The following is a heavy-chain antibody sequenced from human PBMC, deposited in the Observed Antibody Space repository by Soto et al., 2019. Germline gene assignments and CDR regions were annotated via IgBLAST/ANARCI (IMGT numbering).Heavy chain of an antibody. CDR2: IYYSGST. V-gene: IGHV4-31*03. CDR1: GGSISSGGYY. J-gene: IGHJ4*02. D-gene: IGHD3-16*02. CDR3: ARDSHDYVLGSYRPDY. Sequence: QVQLQESGPGLVKPSQTLSLTCTVSGGSISSGGYYWSWIRQHPGKGLEWIGYIYYSGSTYYNPSLKSRVTISVDTSKNQFSLKLSSVTAADTAVYYCARDSHDYVLGSYRPDYWGQGTLVTVSS.